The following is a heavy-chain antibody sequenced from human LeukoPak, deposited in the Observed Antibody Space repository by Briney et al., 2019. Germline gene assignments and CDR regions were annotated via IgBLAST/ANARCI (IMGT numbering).Heavy chain of an antibody. D-gene: IGHD1-1*01. Sequence: GGSLRLSCAASGFPFTDAWMTWVRQAPGKGLECVGRIKSKGGGGTVDYAAPVKGRFTISRDDSKNTIYLQMNSLKTEDTAVYYCSWVSGVHNRALDYWGQGTLVTVSS. J-gene: IGHJ4*02. CDR3: SWVSGVHNRALDY. CDR1: GFPFTDAW. V-gene: IGHV3-15*01. CDR2: IKSKGGGGTV.